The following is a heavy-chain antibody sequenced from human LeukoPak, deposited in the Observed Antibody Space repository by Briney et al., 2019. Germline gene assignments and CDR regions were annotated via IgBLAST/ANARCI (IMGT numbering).Heavy chain of an antibody. J-gene: IGHJ4*02. D-gene: IGHD2-15*01. CDR1: GFTFSSYS. CDR3: ARLPRYCSGGSCYRLDY. CDR2: ISSSSSYI. V-gene: IGHV3-21*01. Sequence: GGSLRLSCAASGFTFSSYSMNWVRQAPGKGLGWVSSISSSSSYIYYADSVKGRFTISRDNAKNSLYLQMNSLRAEDTAVYYCARLPRYCSGGSCYRLDYWGQGTLVTVSS.